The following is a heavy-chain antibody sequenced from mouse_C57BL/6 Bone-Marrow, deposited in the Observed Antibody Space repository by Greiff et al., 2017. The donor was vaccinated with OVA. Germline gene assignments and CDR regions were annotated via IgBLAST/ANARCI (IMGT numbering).Heavy chain of an antibody. CDR1: GFTFSSYA. CDR2: ISDGGSYT. CDR3: ARAGYYGSSPGY. Sequence: EVKLVESGGGLVKPGGSLKLSCAASGFTFSSYAMSWVRQTPEKRLEWVATISDGGSYTYYPDNVKGRFTIARDNAKNNLYLQMSHLKSEDTAMYYCARAGYYGSSPGYWGQGTTLTVSS. D-gene: IGHD1-1*01. J-gene: IGHJ2*01. V-gene: IGHV5-4*03.